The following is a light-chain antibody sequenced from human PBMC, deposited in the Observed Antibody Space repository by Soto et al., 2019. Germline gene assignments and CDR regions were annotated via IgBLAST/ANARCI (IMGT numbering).Light chain of an antibody. Sequence: DIQMTQSPSTLSASVGDRVTITCRASQSISDWLAWYQQKPGRAPNLLIYDASSLESGVPSRFSGSGSGTEFTLTISSLQSEDFAVYYCQPYNNWPLTFGGGTKVDIK. CDR3: QPYNNWPLT. V-gene: IGKV1-5*01. CDR1: QSISDW. J-gene: IGKJ4*01. CDR2: DAS.